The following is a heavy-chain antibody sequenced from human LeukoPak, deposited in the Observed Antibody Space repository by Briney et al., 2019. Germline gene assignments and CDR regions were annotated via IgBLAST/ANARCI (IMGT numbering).Heavy chain of an antibody. D-gene: IGHD1-26*01. CDR2: IRYDGSNK. Sequence: PGGSLRLSCAASGFTFSSYGMHWVRQAPGKGLEWVAFIRYDGSNKYYADSVKGRFTISRDNSKNTLYLQMNSLRAEDTAVYYCAKRGGSYWYFDYWGQGTLVTVSS. CDR3: AKRGGSYWYFDY. V-gene: IGHV3-30*02. CDR1: GFTFSSYG. J-gene: IGHJ4*02.